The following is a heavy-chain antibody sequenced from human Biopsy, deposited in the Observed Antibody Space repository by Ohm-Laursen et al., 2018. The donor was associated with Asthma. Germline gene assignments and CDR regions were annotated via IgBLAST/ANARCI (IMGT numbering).Heavy chain of an antibody. CDR2: VNTGIGDT. CDR1: GYTFISFA. D-gene: IGHD3-9*01. Sequence: PSVKVSCKASGYTFISFAIHWARQAPGQRLEWMGWVNTGIGDTTYSQKFQGRVTITRDTSASTAYMELRSLRSEDTATYYCARTYYDFFTGQVKDVFDVWGQGTMVTVSS. V-gene: IGHV1-3*04. CDR3: ARTYYDFFTGQVKDVFDV. J-gene: IGHJ3*01.